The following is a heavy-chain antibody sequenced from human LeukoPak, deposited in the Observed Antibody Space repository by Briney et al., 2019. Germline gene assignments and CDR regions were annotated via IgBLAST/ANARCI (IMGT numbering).Heavy chain of an antibody. Sequence: SETLSLTCAVYGGSFSGYYWSWIRQPPGKGLEWIGEINHSGSTNYNPSLKSRVTISVDTSKNQFSLKLGSVTAADTAVYYCARGLSGGYGFFDYWGQGTLVTVSS. CDR1: GGSFSGYY. J-gene: IGHJ4*02. CDR3: ARGLSGGYGFFDY. D-gene: IGHD5-12*01. CDR2: INHSGST. V-gene: IGHV4-34*01.